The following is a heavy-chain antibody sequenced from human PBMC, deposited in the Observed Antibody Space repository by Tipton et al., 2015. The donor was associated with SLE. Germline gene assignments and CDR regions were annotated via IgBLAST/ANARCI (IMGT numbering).Heavy chain of an antibody. CDR1: GFTFSNYG. V-gene: IGHV3-33*01. J-gene: IGHJ4*02. CDR3: ARVYDRGSYEGYIDF. CDR2: VWYDGSGK. D-gene: IGHD1-26*01. Sequence: RSLRLSCAASGFTFSNYGMHWVRQAPGKGLEWVAVVWYDGSGKYYADSVKGRFTVSRDNPKNMLHLQMNSLRAEDTAVYYCARVYDRGSYEGYIDFWGQGTLVTVSS.